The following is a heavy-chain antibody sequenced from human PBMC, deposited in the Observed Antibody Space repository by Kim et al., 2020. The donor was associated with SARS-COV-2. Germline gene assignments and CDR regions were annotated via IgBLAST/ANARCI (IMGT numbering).Heavy chain of an antibody. J-gene: IGHJ4*02. Sequence: GGSLRLSCAASGFTFSVSAMHWVRQASGKGLEWVGRIRSKANSYATAYAASVKGRFTISRDDSKNTAYLQMNSLKTEDTAVYYCTRPMFGNDYGGKDFDYWGQGTLVTVSS. D-gene: IGHD4-17*01. V-gene: IGHV3-73*01. CDR2: IRSKANSYAT. CDR3: TRPMFGNDYGGKDFDY. CDR1: GFTFSVSA.